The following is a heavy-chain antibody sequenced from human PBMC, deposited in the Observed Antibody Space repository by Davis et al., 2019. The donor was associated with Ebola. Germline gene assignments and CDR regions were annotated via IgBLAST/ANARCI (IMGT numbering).Heavy chain of an antibody. CDR2: TYCSGST. CDR3: ARGPYCSGANCHYFYCGVDV. CDR1: GGSICSGVYL. V-gene: IGHV4-39*01. Sequence: MPSETLSLTCSISGGSICSGVYLWGWIRQPPGKGLEWIGSTYCSGSTYSNPSLMSRLTISVDTSKTQFSLQLTSATAADTAVYYCARGPYCSGANCHYFYCGVDVWGQGTTVTVSS. J-gene: IGHJ6*02. D-gene: IGHD2-15*01.